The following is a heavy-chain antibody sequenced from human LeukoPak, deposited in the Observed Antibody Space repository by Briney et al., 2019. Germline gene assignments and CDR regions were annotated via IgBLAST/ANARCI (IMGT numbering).Heavy chain of an antibody. CDR1: GFTVSSNY. V-gene: IGHV3-53*01. D-gene: IGHD6-6*01. CDR2: IYSGGST. Sequence: GGSLRLSCAASGFTVSSNYMSWVRQAPGKGLEWVSVIYSGGSTYYADSVKGRFTISRDNSKNTLYLQMNSLRAEDTAVYYCAREGKYSSSLVRAFDIWGQGTMVTVSS. J-gene: IGHJ3*02. CDR3: AREGKYSSSLVRAFDI.